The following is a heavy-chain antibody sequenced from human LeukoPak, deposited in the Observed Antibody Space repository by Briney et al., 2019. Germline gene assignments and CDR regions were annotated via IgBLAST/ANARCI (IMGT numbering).Heavy chain of an antibody. V-gene: IGHV4-34*01. CDR1: GGSFSGYY. D-gene: IGHD2-2*01. J-gene: IGHJ4*02. CDR2: INHSGST. CDR3: ARGVPAAPFDY. Sequence: PSETLSLTCAVYGGSFSGYYWSWIRQPPGKGLEWIGEINHSGSTNHNPSLKSRVTISVDTSKNQFSLKLSSVTAADTAVYYCARGVPAAPFDYWGQGTLVTVSS.